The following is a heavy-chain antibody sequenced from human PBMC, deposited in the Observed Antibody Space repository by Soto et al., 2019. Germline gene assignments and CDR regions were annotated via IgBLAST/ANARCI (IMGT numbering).Heavy chain of an antibody. CDR3: AKRPYYYDSSGYSGPFDY. V-gene: IGHV3-23*01. J-gene: IGHJ4*02. Sequence: PGGSLRLSCAASGFTFSSYAMSWVRQAPGKGLEWVSAISGSGGSTYYADSVKGRFTISRDNSKNTLYLQMNSLGAEDTAVYYCAKRPYYYDSSGYSGPFDYWGQGTLVTVSS. D-gene: IGHD3-22*01. CDR1: GFTFSSYA. CDR2: ISGSGGST.